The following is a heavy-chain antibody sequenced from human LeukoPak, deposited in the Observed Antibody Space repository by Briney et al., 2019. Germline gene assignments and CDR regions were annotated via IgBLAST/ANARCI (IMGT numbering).Heavy chain of an antibody. CDR2: IYHSGST. CDR3: ARAALLWSGELSFVSWFDP. Sequence: SETLSLTCAVSGGSISSSNWWSWVRQPPGKGLEWIGEIYHSGSTNYNPSLKSRVTISVDKSKNQFSLKLSSVTAADTAVYYCARAALLWSGELSFVSWFDPWGQGTLVTVSS. D-gene: IGHD3-10*01. V-gene: IGHV4-4*02. CDR1: GGSISSSNW. J-gene: IGHJ5*02.